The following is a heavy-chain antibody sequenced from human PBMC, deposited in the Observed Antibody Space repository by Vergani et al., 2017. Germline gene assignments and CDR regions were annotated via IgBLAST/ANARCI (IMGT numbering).Heavy chain of an antibody. CDR1: GFSIDNGYY. CDR3: ARRSGIVYDIFSGTQYFFDF. Sequence: QLQLQESGPGLVKPSETLSLTCAVSGFSIDNGYYWDWIRQPPGKGLEWIGSIYRTGRTHFNPSLKIRVTISVDTSNNHFSLRLNSLTAADTAVYYCARRSGIVYDIFSGTQYFFDFGGQGTLVTVSS. J-gene: IGHJ4*02. V-gene: IGHV4-38-2*01. CDR2: IYRTGRT. D-gene: IGHD3-9*01.